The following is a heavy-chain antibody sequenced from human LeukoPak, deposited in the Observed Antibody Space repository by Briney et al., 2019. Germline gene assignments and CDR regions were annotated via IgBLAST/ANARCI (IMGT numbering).Heavy chain of an antibody. CDR2: INSDGTST. V-gene: IGHV3-74*01. D-gene: IGHD3-16*01. CDR3: AKDQYDYVRGEFDY. J-gene: IGHJ4*02. CDR1: GFTVSNFW. Sequence: QPGGSLRLSCAASGFTVSNFWMHWVRQAPGQGLVWVSRINSDGTSTNYADSVKGRFTISRDNSKNTLYLQMNSLRVEDTAVYYCAKDQYDYVRGEFDYWGQGTLVTVSS.